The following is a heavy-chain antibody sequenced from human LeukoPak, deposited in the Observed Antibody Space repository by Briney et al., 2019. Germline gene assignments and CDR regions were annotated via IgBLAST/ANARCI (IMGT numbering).Heavy chain of an antibody. Sequence: GGSLRLSCAASGFTFSNAWMSWVRQAPGKGLEWVGRIKSKTDGGTTDYAAPVKGRFTISRDDSKNTLYLQMNRLKTEDTAVYYCTTVWVYCGGDCYSDYWGQGTLVTVSS. CDR1: GFTFSNAW. V-gene: IGHV3-15*01. CDR3: TTVWVYCGGDCYSDY. J-gene: IGHJ4*02. D-gene: IGHD2-21*02. CDR2: IKSKTDGGTT.